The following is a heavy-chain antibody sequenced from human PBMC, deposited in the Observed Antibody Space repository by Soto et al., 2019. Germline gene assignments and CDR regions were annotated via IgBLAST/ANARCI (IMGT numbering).Heavy chain of an antibody. D-gene: IGHD3-22*01. J-gene: IGHJ5*02. V-gene: IGHV1-18*01. Sequence: QVQLVQSGAEVKKPGASVKVSCKASGYTFTSYGISWVRQAPGQGLEWMGWISAYNGNTNYAQKLQGRVTMTTDTSTSTAYMELRSLRSDDTAVYYCAREKYYYDSSGYYYDWFDTWGQGTLVTVSS. CDR2: ISAYNGNT. CDR1: GYTFTSYG. CDR3: AREKYYYDSSGYYYDWFDT.